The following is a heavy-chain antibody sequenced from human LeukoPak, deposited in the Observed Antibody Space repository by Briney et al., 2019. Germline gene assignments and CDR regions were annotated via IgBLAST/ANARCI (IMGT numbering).Heavy chain of an antibody. D-gene: IGHD3-22*01. J-gene: IGHJ3*02. CDR3: ARAPGRYYYDSSGYYNNDAFDI. Sequence: PSETLSLTCTVSGGSISSYYWSWIRQPAGKGLEWIGRIYTSGSTNYNPSLKSRFTMSVDTSKNQFSLKLSSVTAADTAVYYCARAPGRYYYDSSGYYNNDAFDIRGQGTMVTVSS. V-gene: IGHV4-4*07. CDR2: IYTSGST. CDR1: GGSISSYY.